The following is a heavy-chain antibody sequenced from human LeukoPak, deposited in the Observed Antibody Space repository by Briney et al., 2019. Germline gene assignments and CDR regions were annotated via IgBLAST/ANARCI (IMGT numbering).Heavy chain of an antibody. CDR3: AGEWELRVPDLDL. V-gene: IGHV3-7*01. J-gene: IGHJ2*01. D-gene: IGHD1-26*01. CDR1: GFTFSSYW. CDR2: IKQDGSEK. Sequence: GGSLRLSCAASGFTFSSYWMSWVRQAPGKGLEWVANIKQDGSEKYYVDSVKGRFTISRDNAKNSLYLQMNSLRAEDTAVYYCAGEWELRVPDLDLWGRGTLVTVSS.